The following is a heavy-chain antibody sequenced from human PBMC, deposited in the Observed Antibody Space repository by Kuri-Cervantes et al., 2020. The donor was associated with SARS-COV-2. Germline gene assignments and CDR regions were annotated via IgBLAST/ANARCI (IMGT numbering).Heavy chain of an antibody. J-gene: IGHJ4*02. D-gene: IGHD1-26*01. CDR1: GCPISSYY. CDR2: IYYSGST. V-gene: IGHV4-59*12. Sequence: SETLSLPVTVPGCPISSYYWSWIRQPPGKGLEWIGYIYYSGSTNYNPSLKSRVTISVDTSKNQFSLKLSSVTAADTAVYYCARLGYSGSYYEPFFDYWGQGTLVTVSS. CDR3: ARLGYSGSYYEPFFDY.